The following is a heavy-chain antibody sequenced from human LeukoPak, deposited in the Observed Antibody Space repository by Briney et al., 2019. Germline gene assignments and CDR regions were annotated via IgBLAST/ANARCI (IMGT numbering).Heavy chain of an antibody. CDR2: ISGSSDNT. CDR1: GFTFRAYA. D-gene: IGHD7-27*01. J-gene: IGHJ4*02. Sequence: TGGSLRLSCAASGFTFRAYAVTWVRQAPGEGLEWVSTISGSSDNTFYAVSVKGRFTISRDNSKKTMYLQMNNLKANNTAEYYCAKAPGFSDFWGQRTLVTVSS. CDR3: AKAPGFSDF. V-gene: IGHV3-23*01.